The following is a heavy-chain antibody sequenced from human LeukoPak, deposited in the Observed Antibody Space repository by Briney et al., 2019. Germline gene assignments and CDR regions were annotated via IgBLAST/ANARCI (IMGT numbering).Heavy chain of an antibody. V-gene: IGHV4-59*01. Sequence: SETLSLTCAVYGGSFSGYYWTWIRQPPGKGLEWIGYIYDNGNTNYNPSLKSRVTTSVDTSKNQFSLKLSSVTAADTAVYYCATGETGSTLGGYWGQGTLVTVSS. CDR3: ATGETGSTLGGY. J-gene: IGHJ4*02. CDR1: GGSFSGYY. CDR2: IYDNGNT. D-gene: IGHD1-1*01.